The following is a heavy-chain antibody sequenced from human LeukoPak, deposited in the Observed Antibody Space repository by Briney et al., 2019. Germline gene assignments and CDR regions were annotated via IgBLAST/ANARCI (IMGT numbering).Heavy chain of an antibody. J-gene: IGHJ5*02. Sequence: GGSLRLSCAASGLTLSSYVMHWVRQAPGKGLEWVAFIRYDGSNKYYADSVKGRFTISRDNSKNTLYLQMNSLRAEDTAVYYCAKDPPSNSWGQGTLVTVSS. CDR2: IRYDGSNK. V-gene: IGHV3-30*02. CDR1: GLTLSSYV. CDR3: AKDPPSNS.